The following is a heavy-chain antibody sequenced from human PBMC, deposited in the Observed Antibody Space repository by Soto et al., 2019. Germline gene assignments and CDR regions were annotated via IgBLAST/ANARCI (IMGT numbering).Heavy chain of an antibody. CDR2: ISSSSRTI. Sequence: EVQLVESGGGLVQPGGSLRLSCAASGFTFSSYSMNWVRQAPGKGLEWVSYISSSSRTIYYADSVKGRFTISRDNAKNSMYLKMQSLRGEDTAVYYCARGLGVANNWFDPWGQGTLVTVSS. CDR3: ARGLGVANNWFDP. V-gene: IGHV3-48*01. CDR1: GFTFSSYS. D-gene: IGHD2-21*01. J-gene: IGHJ5*02.